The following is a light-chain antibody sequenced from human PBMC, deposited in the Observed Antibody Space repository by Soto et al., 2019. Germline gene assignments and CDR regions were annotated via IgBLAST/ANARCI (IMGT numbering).Light chain of an antibody. Sequence: DIQMTQSPSSLSPSVGARVTITCRASQSISSYLNWYQQKPGKAPKRLIYAASSLQSGVPSRFSVSGSGTDFTLTISSLQPEDFATYYCHQSYSTPPLSFGQGTRLEIK. CDR1: QSISSY. V-gene: IGKV1-39*01. J-gene: IGKJ5*01. CDR2: AAS. CDR3: HQSYSTPPLS.